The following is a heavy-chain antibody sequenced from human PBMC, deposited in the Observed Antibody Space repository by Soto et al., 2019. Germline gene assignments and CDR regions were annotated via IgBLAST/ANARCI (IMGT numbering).Heavy chain of an antibody. J-gene: IGHJ4*02. CDR3: TKDSFINLRGYNSY. CDR2: ISGSGNST. D-gene: IGHD5-12*01. Sequence: EVQLLESGGGLVQPGGSLRLSCAASGFTFSTYAMIWVRQAPGKGVEWVSAISGSGNSTYYADSVKGRFTISRDNSKNTVYLQMSSLRAEDTAIYCCTKDSFINLRGYNSYWGQGTLVTVSS. CDR1: GFTFSTYA. V-gene: IGHV3-23*01.